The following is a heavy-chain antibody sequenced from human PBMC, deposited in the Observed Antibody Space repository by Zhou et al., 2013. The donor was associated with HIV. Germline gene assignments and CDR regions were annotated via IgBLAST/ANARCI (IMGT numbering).Heavy chain of an antibody. Sequence: HVQLVQSGTEVKKPGSSVKVSCKIFGSNPGGTFTSHPISWVRQAPGQGLEWMGGIIPILRTANYAQKFQGRVTITADELTTTAYMELTNLRLEDTAVYFCARDLTYYYDNSGYYRLDFWGQGTLVTVSS. V-gene: IGHV1-69*12. CDR1: GGTFTSHP. J-gene: IGHJ4*02. D-gene: IGHD3-22*01. CDR3: ARDLTYYYDNSGYYRLDF. CDR2: IIPILRTA.